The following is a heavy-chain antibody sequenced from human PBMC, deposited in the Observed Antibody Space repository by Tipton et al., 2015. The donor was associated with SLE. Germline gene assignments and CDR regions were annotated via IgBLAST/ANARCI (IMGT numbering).Heavy chain of an antibody. J-gene: IGHJ4*02. D-gene: IGHD2-15*01. CDR2: LYHSGST. V-gene: IGHV4-38-2*01. CDR1: GYSISSGYY. CDR3: ARSLLYCSGGSCYSDY. Sequence: TLSLTCAVSGYSISSGYYWGWIRQPPGKGLEWIGSLYHSGSTYYSPSLKSRVTISVDTSKNQFSLKLSSVTAADTAVYYCARSLLYCSGGSCYSDYWGQGTLVTVSS.